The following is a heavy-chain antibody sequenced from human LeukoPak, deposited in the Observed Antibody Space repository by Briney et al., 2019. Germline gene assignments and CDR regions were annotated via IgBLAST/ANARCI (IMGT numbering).Heavy chain of an antibody. V-gene: IGHV3-23*01. Sequence: GGSPRLSCAASGFTFSSYAMSWVRQAPGKGLEWVSAISGSGGSTYYADSVKGRFTISRDNAKNSLYLQMNSLRAEDTAVYYCARPAVYCSGGSCYLSRFDYWGQGTLVTVSS. CDR2: ISGSGGST. D-gene: IGHD2-15*01. J-gene: IGHJ4*02. CDR3: ARPAVYCSGGSCYLSRFDY. CDR1: GFTFSSYA.